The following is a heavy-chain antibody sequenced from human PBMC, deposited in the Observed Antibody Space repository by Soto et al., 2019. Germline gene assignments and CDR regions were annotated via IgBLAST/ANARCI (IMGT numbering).Heavy chain of an antibody. CDR1: GVSFNSYF. J-gene: IGHJ4*02. CDR2: ATPYGRS. V-gene: IGHV4-34*02. CDR3: AQRSEVWLVIN. D-gene: IGHD6-19*01. Sequence: QVQLQQWGAGLLKPSETLSLTCAVYGVSFNSYFWNWVRQPPGKGLEWIGEATPYGRSNYNPSLKSRVTISKDTSKNQFSLKLSSVTAADTAVYYCAQRSEVWLVINWGQGTLVTVSS.